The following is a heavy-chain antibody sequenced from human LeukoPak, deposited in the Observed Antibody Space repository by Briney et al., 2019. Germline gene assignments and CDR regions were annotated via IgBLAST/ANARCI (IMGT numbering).Heavy chain of an antibody. J-gene: IGHJ4*02. Sequence: SETLSLTCTVSGGSISSSSYYWGWIRQPPGKGLEWIGSIYYSGSTYYNPSLKSRVTISVDTSKNQFSLKLSSVTAADTAVYYCARDQILWFGELSNFDYWGQGALVTVSS. V-gene: IGHV4-39*07. CDR1: GGSISSSSYY. CDR2: IYYSGST. D-gene: IGHD3-10*01. CDR3: ARDQILWFGELSNFDY.